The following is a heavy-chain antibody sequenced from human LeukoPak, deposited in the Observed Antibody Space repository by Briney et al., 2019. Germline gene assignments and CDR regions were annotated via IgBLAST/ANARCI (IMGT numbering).Heavy chain of an antibody. CDR2: ISSSSSYI. D-gene: IGHD6-19*01. CDR3: AKGTYGSGWTD. Sequence: GGSLRLSCAASGFTFSSYSMNWVRQAPGKGLEWVSSISSSSSYIYYADSVKGRFTISRDNAKNSLYLQMNSLRAEDTAVYYCAKGTYGSGWTDWGQGTLVTVSS. CDR1: GFTFSSYS. J-gene: IGHJ4*02. V-gene: IGHV3-21*01.